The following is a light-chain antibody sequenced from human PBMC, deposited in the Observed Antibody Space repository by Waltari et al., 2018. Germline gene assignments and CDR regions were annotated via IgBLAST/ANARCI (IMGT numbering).Light chain of an antibody. CDR3: QQSYNTPRT. CDR2: GAS. J-gene: IGKJ1*01. Sequence: DIQMTQSPSSLSASVGDRVTITCRASQIISSYLNWYQQRPGKAPKLLVYGASSLQSEVPSRFSGSGSGTDFTLTISSLQPEDFATYYCQQSYNTPRTLGQGTKVEIK. CDR1: QIISSY. V-gene: IGKV1-39*01.